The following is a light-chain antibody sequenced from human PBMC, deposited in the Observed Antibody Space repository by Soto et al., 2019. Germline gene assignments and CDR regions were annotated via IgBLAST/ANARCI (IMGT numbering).Light chain of an antibody. CDR3: QQYGSSPRT. CDR2: GAS. V-gene: IGKV3-20*01. Sequence: EIVLTHSPGTLSLSPGEIATLSCRASQSVSSSYLAWYQQKPGQAPRLLIYGASSRATGIPDRFSGSGSGTDSTLTISRLEPEDFAVYYCQQYGSSPRTFGQGTKVDIK. CDR1: QSVSSSY. J-gene: IGKJ1*01.